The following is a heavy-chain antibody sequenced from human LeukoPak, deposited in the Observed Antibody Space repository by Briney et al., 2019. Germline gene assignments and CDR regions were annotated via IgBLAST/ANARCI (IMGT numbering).Heavy chain of an antibody. J-gene: IGHJ3*02. CDR2: FDPEDGET. CDR3: ATSRGYDSSPWAFDI. D-gene: IGHD3-22*01. Sequence: ASVKVSCKVSGYTLTELSMHWVRQAPGKGLEWMGGFDPEDGETIYAQKFQGRVTMTEDTSTDTAYMELSRLRSEDTAVYYCATSRGYDSSPWAFDIWGQGTMVTVSS. V-gene: IGHV1-24*01. CDR1: GYTLTELS.